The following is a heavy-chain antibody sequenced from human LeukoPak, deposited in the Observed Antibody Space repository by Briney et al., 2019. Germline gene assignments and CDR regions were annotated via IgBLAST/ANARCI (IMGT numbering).Heavy chain of an antibody. V-gene: IGHV3-23*01. J-gene: IGHJ4*02. CDR3: ARDRGRYYDSRGFYWGYYFDS. CDR2: ISGSGDST. Sequence: PGGSLRLSCAASGFTFSTYAVNWVRQAPVKALEWVSTISGSGDSTYYADSVKGRFTISRDNSKDTLYLQMSSVRVDDTAVYYCARDRGRYYDSRGFYWGYYFDSWGQGILVTVST. D-gene: IGHD3-22*01. CDR1: GFTFSTYA.